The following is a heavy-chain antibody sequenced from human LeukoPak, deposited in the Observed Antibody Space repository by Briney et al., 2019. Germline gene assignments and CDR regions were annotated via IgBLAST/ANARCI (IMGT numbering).Heavy chain of an antibody. D-gene: IGHD5-24*01. CDR1: GYTFSSYS. J-gene: IGHJ4*02. Sequence: KTGGSLRISCAASGYTFSSYSMNWVSQDPGKGLEWVSSISSSSSYIYYADSVKGRFTISRDNAKNSLYLQMNSLRAEDTAVYYCARRWGWGQGTLVTVSS. CDR2: ISSSSSYI. CDR3: ARRWG. V-gene: IGHV3-21*01.